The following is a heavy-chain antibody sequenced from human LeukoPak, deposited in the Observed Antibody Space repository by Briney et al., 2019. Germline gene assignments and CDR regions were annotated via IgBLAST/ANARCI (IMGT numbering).Heavy chain of an antibody. D-gene: IGHD6-19*01. Sequence: PSETLSLTCTVFGDSISSYYWSWIRQPPGKGLEWIGYIYYSGSTNYNPSLKSRVTISVDTSKNQLSLKLSSVTAADTAVHYCARAKKAVAGFFDYWGQGTLVTVSS. J-gene: IGHJ4*02. V-gene: IGHV4-59*01. CDR1: GDSISSYY. CDR3: ARAKKAVAGFFDY. CDR2: IYYSGST.